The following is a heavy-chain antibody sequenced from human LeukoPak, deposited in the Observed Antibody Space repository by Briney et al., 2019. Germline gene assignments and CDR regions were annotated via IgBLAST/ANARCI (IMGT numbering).Heavy chain of an antibody. J-gene: IGHJ4*02. V-gene: IGHV3-23*01. Sequence: GGSLRLSCAASGSTFSSYAMSWVRQAPGKGLEWVSAISGSGGSTYYADSVKGRFTISRDNSKNTLYLQMNSLRAEDTAVYYCAKDRVSYDFWSGYLSDYWGQGTLVTVSS. D-gene: IGHD3-3*01. CDR1: GSTFSSYA. CDR2: ISGSGGST. CDR3: AKDRVSYDFWSGYLSDY.